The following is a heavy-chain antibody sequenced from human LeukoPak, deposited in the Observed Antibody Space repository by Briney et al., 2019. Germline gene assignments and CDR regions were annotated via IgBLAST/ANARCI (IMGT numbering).Heavy chain of an antibody. CDR2: ISSSSSYI. V-gene: IGHV3-21*01. CDR1: GFTFSSYS. Sequence: PGGSLRLSCAASGFTFSSYSMNWVRQAPGKGLEWVSSISSSSSYIYYADSVKGRFTISRDNAKNSLYLQMNSLRAEDTAVYYCARVWNTAMVTDYWGQGTLVTVSS. D-gene: IGHD5-18*01. J-gene: IGHJ4*02. CDR3: ARVWNTAMVTDY.